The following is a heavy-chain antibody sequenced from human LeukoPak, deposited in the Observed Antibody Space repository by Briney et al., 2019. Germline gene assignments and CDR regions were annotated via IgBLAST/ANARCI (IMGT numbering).Heavy chain of an antibody. CDR2: ISYDGSNK. J-gene: IGHJ6*03. CDR3: ARLPNRSSSCPVGDCYYMDV. CDR1: GFTFSGYA. V-gene: IGHV3-30*04. D-gene: IGHD6-13*01. Sequence: TGGSLRLSCAASGFTFSGYAMHWVRQAPGKGLGWVAVISYDGSNKYYADSVKGRFTISRDNSKNTLYLQMNSLRAEDTAVYYCARLPNRSSSCPVGDCYYMDVWGKGTTVTVSS.